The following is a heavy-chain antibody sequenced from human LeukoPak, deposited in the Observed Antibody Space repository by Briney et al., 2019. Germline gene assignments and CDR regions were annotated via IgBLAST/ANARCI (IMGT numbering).Heavy chain of an antibody. V-gene: IGHV4-4*07. Sequence: SETLSLTCTVSGGSISIYYWSWFRQPAGKGLEWIGRIYSTGSSNSNPSLKSRVTMSVDTSKNQFPLKLSSVTAADTAVYFCAREGRMSMGIEYWGQGTLVTVSS. J-gene: IGHJ4*02. CDR2: IYSTGSS. CDR3: AREGRMSMGIEY. D-gene: IGHD4/OR15-4a*01. CDR1: GGSISIYY.